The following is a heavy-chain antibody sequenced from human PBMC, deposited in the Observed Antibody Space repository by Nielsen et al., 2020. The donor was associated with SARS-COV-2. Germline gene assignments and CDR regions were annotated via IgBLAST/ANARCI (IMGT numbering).Heavy chain of an antibody. CDR3: ARDRLFNYPLQY. J-gene: IGHJ4*01. CDR1: DGSISSGDYY. D-gene: IGHD3-22*01. CDR2: IYYSGGT. Sequence: LSLTCTVSDGSISSGDYYWSWIRQLPGKGLEWIGHIYYSGGTQYNPSIKSRVTISVDTSKNQFSLKLSSVTAPDTALSYCARDRLFNYPLQYWGQGTLVTVSS. V-gene: IGHV4-30-4*01.